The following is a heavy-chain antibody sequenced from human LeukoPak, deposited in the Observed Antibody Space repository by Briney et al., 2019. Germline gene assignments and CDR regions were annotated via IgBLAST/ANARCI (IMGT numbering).Heavy chain of an antibody. D-gene: IGHD1-26*01. CDR2: IYYSRST. J-gene: IGHJ5*02. Sequence: SETLSLTCTVSGGSISSSGYYWGWIRQPPGKGLEWIASIYYSRSTYYNPSLKSRVTISVDTSKTQLSLKLSSLTAADTAVYYCARHEYSGSYYGLSWFDPWGQGTLVTVSS. CDR3: ARHEYSGSYYGLSWFDP. V-gene: IGHV4-39*01. CDR1: GGSISSSGYY.